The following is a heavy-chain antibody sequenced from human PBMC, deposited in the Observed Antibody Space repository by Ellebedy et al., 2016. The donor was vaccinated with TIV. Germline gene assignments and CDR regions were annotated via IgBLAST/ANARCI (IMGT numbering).Heavy chain of an antibody. CDR2: MNPNSGNT. Sequence: ASVKVSXKASGYTFTSYDINWVRQATGQGLEWMGWMNPNSGNTGYAQKFQGRVTMTRNTSISTAYMELSSLRSEDTAVYYCARGDILTGYPPSKWFDPWGQGTLVTVSS. CDR1: GYTFTSYD. CDR3: ARGDILTGYPPSKWFDP. V-gene: IGHV1-8*01. D-gene: IGHD3-9*01. J-gene: IGHJ5*02.